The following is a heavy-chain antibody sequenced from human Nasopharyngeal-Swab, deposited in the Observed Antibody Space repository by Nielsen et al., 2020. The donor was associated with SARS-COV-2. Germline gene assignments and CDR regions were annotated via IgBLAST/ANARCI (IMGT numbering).Heavy chain of an antibody. Sequence: SETLSLTCAVSGGSISSSNWWSWVRQPPGKGLEWLGEIYHSGSTNYNPSLKSRVTISVDKSKNQFSLKLSSVTAADTAVYYCARESRGVAAAIGNYYYGMDVWGQGTTVTVSS. CDR2: IYHSGST. V-gene: IGHV4-4*02. J-gene: IGHJ6*02. D-gene: IGHD6-13*01. CDR3: ARESRGVAAAIGNYYYGMDV. CDR1: GGSISSSNW.